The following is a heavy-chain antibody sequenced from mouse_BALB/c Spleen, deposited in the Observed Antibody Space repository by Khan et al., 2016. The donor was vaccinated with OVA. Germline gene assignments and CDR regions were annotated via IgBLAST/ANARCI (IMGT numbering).Heavy chain of an antibody. D-gene: IGHD2-14*01. CDR2: IWGGGST. Sequence: QMQLEESGPGLVAPSQSLSITCTVSGFSLSRYNIHWVRQPPGKGLEWLGMIWGGGSTDYNSALKSRLSISKDNSKSQVFLKMHSLQTDDTAMYYCARAYYRYDGYYAMDYRGQGTSVTVSS. J-gene: IGHJ4*01. CDR3: ARAYYRYDGYYAMDY. V-gene: IGHV2-6-4*01. CDR1: GFSLSRYN.